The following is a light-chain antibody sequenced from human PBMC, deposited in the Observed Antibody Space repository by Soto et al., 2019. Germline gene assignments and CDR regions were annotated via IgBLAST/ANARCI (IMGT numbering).Light chain of an antibody. V-gene: IGLV2-23*01. CDR2: EAS. CDR1: SSDVGRYNL. J-gene: IGLJ1*01. Sequence: QPVSVSGSPGQSITISCTGTSSDVGRYNLVSWYQQHPGKVPKIMIYEASKRPSGAPNRFSGSKSGNTASLTISGLQAEDEADYYCCSYAGSSTWVFGTGTKLTVL. CDR3: CSYAGSSTWV.